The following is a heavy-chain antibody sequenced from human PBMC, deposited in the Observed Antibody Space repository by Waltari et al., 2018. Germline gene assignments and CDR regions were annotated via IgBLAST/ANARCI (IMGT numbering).Heavy chain of an antibody. CDR2: SYSGGST. D-gene: IGHD4-17*01. V-gene: IGHV3-66*01. Sequence: EVHLVESGGGLVHPGGSLRVSCEVSGFIVSGYRMRWVRQRPGEGLERVSVSYSGGSTFYSGSVTGRFTSSRDNSYNTLFLDMRNLRTEDTATYYCAREMDGGYLDIWGQGTLVTVSS. J-gene: IGHJ4*02. CDR3: AREMDGGYLDI. CDR1: GFIVSGYR.